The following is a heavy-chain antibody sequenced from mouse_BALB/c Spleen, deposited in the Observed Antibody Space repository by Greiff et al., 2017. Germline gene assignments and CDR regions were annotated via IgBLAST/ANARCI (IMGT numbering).Heavy chain of an antibody. V-gene: IGHV1S127*01. Sequence: QVQLQQPGAELVKPGASVKMSCKASGYTFTSYWMHWVKQRPGQGLEWIGVIDPSDSYTSYNQKFKGKATLTVDTSSSTAYMQLSSLTSEDSAVYYCTRSDYGSSHYGGQGTTLTVSS. D-gene: IGHD1-1*01. CDR2: IDPSDSYT. J-gene: IGHJ2*01. CDR1: GYTFTSYW. CDR3: TRSDYGSSHY.